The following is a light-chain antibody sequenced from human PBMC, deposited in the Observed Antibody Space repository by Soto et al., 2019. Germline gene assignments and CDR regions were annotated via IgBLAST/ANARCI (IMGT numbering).Light chain of an antibody. V-gene: IGKV1-5*01. CDR2: DAS. J-gene: IGKJ1*01. CDR1: QSISDY. Sequence: DIQLTQSPSTVYASVGDRVTITCRASQSISDYLAWYQQKPGKAPKLLIYDASNLESGVPSTFSGSGSGTEFTLTISSLQPDDFATYYCQQYYTYWHMFGQGTRVEIK. CDR3: QQYYTYWHM.